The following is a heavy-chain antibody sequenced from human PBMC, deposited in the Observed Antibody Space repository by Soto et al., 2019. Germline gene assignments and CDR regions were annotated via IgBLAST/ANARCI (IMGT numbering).Heavy chain of an antibody. CDR3: ARGSDDYVWGSYYYYYGMDV. CDR2: INHSGST. CDR1: GGNFGGYI. V-gene: IGHV4-34*09. J-gene: IGHJ6*02. D-gene: IGHD3-16*01. Sequence: SETLSLTCTVSGGNFGGYIWTWIRQSPGKGLQWIGQINHSGSTYYNPSLKSRVTISVDTSKNQFSLKLSSVTAADTAVYYCARGSDDYVWGSYYYYYGMDVWGQGTTVTVSS.